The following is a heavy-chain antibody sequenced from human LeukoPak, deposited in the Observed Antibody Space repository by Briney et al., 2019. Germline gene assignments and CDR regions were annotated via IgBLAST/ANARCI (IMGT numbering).Heavy chain of an antibody. CDR3: ARSIPDSGGSSRFDP. J-gene: IGHJ5*02. D-gene: IGHD2-15*01. CDR1: GGSISSYY. V-gene: IGHV4-59*01. CDR2: ISYSGST. Sequence: PSETLSLTCTVSGGSISSYYWGWIRQPPGKGLEWIGYISYSGSTTYNPSLKSPVTISVDTSKNQFSLKLSSVTAADTALYYCARSIPDSGGSSRFDPWGQGTLVTVSS.